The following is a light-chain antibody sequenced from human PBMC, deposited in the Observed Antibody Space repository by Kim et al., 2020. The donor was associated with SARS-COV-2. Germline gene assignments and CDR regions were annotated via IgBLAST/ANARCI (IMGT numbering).Light chain of an antibody. J-gene: IGKJ1*01. CDR3: LQVKSYPLT. V-gene: IGKV1-17*03. CDR1: QAISNS. Sequence: ASVGDRVTSPCRASQAISNSLAWFQQRPGKVPKRLIYAASSLQSGVTSRFSGSGSGTEFTLTISSLQPEDFATYYCLQVKSYPLTFGQGTKVDIK. CDR2: AAS.